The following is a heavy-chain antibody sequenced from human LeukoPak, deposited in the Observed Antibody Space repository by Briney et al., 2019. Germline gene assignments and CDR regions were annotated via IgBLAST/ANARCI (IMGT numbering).Heavy chain of an antibody. V-gene: IGHV5-51*01. CDR3: AVTRIAARFDALDI. CDR2: IYPDDSDT. D-gene: IGHD6-6*01. J-gene: IGHJ3*02. Sequence: AGESLKISCKGSGYSFTTYWIGWVRQMPGKGLEWMGIIYPDDSDTRYSPSFQGQVTISADKSISTAYLQWSSLKASDTAMYYCAVTRIAARFDALDIWGQGTMVTVSS. CDR1: GYSFTTYW.